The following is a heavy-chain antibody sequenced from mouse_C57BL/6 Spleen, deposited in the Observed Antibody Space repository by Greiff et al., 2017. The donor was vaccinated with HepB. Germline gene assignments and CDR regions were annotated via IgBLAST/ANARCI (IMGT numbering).Heavy chain of an antibody. Sequence: EVKVVESGGDLVKPGGSLKLSCAASGFTFSSYGMSWVRQTPDKRLEWVATISSGGSYTYYPDSVKGRFTISRDNAKNTLYLQMSSLKSEDTAMYYCARQRRQGAYFDYWGQGTTLTVSS. CDR1: GFTFSSYG. CDR2: ISSGGSYT. J-gene: IGHJ2*01. D-gene: IGHD3-2*01. V-gene: IGHV5-6*01. CDR3: ARQRRQGAYFDY.